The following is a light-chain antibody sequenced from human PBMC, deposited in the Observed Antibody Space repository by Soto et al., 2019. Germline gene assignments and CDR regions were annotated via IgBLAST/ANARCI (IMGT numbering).Light chain of an antibody. J-gene: IGLJ3*02. CDR2: DNN. CDR1: SPNVGNNY. Sequence: QSVLTQPPSVSAAPGQKVTISCSGSSPNVGNNYVSWYQHVPGTAPKLLIYDNNRRLSGIPDRFSGSKSGTSATLGITGLQTGDEADYYCQTWDSLLNSALFGGGTQLTVL. V-gene: IGLV1-51*01. CDR3: QTWDSLLNSAL.